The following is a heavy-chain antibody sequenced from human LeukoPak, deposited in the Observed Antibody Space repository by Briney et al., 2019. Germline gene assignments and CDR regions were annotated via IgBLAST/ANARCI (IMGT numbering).Heavy chain of an antibody. D-gene: IGHD5-18*01. CDR3: AKWGLGYSYGPQDFDY. CDR2: ISSSSSYI. Sequence: PGGSLRLSCAASGFTFSSYAMSWVRQAPGKGLEWVSSISSSSSYIYYADSVKGRFTISRDNAKNSLYLQMNSLRAEDTAVYYCAKWGLGYSYGPQDFDYWGQGTLVTVSS. J-gene: IGHJ4*02. CDR1: GFTFSSYA. V-gene: IGHV3-21*04.